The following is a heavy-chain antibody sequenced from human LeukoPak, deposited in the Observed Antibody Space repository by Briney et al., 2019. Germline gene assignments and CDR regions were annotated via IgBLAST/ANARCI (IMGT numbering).Heavy chain of an antibody. D-gene: IGHD2-2*01. J-gene: IGHJ4*02. CDR1: GFTVSSNY. CDR3: ARVEKYQLLPFWDY. CDR2: IYSGGST. V-gene: IGHV3-66*01. Sequence: GGSLRLSCAASGFTVSSNYMSWVRQAPGKGLEWVSVIYSGGSTYYADSVKGRFTISRDNSKNTLYLQMNSLRAEDTAVYYCARVEKYQLLPFWDYWGQGTLVTVSS.